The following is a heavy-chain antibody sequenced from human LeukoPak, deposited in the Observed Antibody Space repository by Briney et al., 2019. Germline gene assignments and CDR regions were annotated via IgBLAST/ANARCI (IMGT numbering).Heavy chain of an antibody. CDR2: IYTSEST. Sequence: PSETLSLTCAVYGGSFSGYYWSWIRQPPGKGLEWIGRIYTSESTNYNPSLKSRVTISVDTSKNQFSLKLSSVTAADPAVYHCARERPGILTLGGVIDGWGRRTLVSVAS. CDR3: ARERPGILTLGGVIDG. D-gene: IGHD3-16*02. CDR1: GGSFSGYY. J-gene: IGHJ4*02. V-gene: IGHV4-4*08.